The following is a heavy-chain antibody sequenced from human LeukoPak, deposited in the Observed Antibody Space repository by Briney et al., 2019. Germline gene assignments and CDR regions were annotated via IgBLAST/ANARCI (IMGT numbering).Heavy chain of an antibody. V-gene: IGHV4-39*01. Sequence: SETLSLTCTVSGGSISSSSYYWGWIRQPPGKGLEWIGSIYYSGSTYYNPSLKSGVTISVDTSKNQFSLKLSSVTAADTAVYYCARRYYGSGRRYNWFDPWGQGTLVTVSS. D-gene: IGHD3-10*01. CDR1: GGSISSSSYY. J-gene: IGHJ5*02. CDR2: IYYSGST. CDR3: ARRYYGSGRRYNWFDP.